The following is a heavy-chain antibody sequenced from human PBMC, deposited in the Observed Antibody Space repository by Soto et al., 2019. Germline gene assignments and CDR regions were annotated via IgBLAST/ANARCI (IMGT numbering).Heavy chain of an antibody. D-gene: IGHD3-9*01. J-gene: IGHJ4*02. V-gene: IGHV1-18*04. Sequence: VSCKASGYTFTSYGISWVRHAPGQGLEWMGWISAYNGNTNYAQKLQGRVTMTTDTSTSTAYMELRSLRSDDTAVYYCARDLGLIYYDILTGYSGLGYWGQGTLVTVSS. CDR1: GYTFTSYG. CDR3: ARDLGLIYYDILTGYSGLGY. CDR2: ISAYNGNT.